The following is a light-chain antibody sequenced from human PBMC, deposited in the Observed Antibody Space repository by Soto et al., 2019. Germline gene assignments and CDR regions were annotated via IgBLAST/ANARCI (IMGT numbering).Light chain of an antibody. CDR3: QQFGSYPLT. Sequence: EIVLTQSPGTLSLSPGERXXXXXXXSQSVPNNYLAWYQQKPGQAPRFVIYGASTRASGIPDRFSGGGSGTDFTLTISTLEPEDFAVYYCQQFGSYPLTFGGGTKVDIK. J-gene: IGKJ4*01. CDR2: GAS. V-gene: IGKV3-20*01. CDR1: QSVPNNY.